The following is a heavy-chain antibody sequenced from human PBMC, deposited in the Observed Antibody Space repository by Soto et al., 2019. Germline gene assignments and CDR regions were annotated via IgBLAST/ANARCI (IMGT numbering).Heavy chain of an antibody. CDR2: IYPGDSDT. Sequence: PGESLKISCKGSGYSFTSYWIGWVRQMPGKGLEWMGIIYPGDSDTRYSPYFQGQVTISADESISTAYLQWSSLKASDTAMFYCARLNTAMVAYYYYYYGMDVWGQGTTVTVSS. J-gene: IGHJ6*02. CDR1: GYSFTSYW. CDR3: ARLNTAMVAYYYYYYGMDV. V-gene: IGHV5-51*01. D-gene: IGHD5-18*01.